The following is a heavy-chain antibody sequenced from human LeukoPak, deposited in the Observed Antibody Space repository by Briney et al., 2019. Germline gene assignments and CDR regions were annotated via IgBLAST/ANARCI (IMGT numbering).Heavy chain of an antibody. CDR2: IIPIFGTA. Sequence: SVKVSCKASGGTFSSYAISWVRQAPGQGLEWMGGIIPIFGTANYAQKFQGRVTITADKSTSTAYMELSSLRSEDTAVYYCARGPYYYDSSGYKIEYFQHWGQGTLVTVSS. CDR1: GGTFSSYA. J-gene: IGHJ1*01. V-gene: IGHV1-69*06. D-gene: IGHD3-22*01. CDR3: ARGPYYYDSSGYKIEYFQH.